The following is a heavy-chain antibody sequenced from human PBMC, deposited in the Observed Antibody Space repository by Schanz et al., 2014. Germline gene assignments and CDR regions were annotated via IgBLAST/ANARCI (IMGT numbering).Heavy chain of an antibody. CDR1: GLNFDYYG. D-gene: IGHD3-10*01. J-gene: IGHJ4*01. Sequence: QVQLVESGGGVVQPGRSLRLSCATSGLNFDYYGMNWVRQAPGKGLEWVANIGYDGSEKYYVDSVKGRFTISRDNSKDSLYLQMSGLTPEDTAVYYCARRPIPIQGVPMDFWGQGTLDTVSS. CDR3: ARRPIPIQGVPMDF. CDR2: IGYDGSEK. V-gene: IGHV3-33*01.